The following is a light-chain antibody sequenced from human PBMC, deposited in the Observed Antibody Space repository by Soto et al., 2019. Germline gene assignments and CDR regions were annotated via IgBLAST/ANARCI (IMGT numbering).Light chain of an antibody. Sequence: DMQMTQSPSSLSASVLGRVSMTCRASQGISNYLAWYQQKPGKVPKLLIYAASTLQSGVPSRFSGSGSGTDFTLTISSLQPEDFATYYCQKYNSAPTFGQGTRLEIK. CDR3: QKYNSAPT. CDR1: QGISNY. V-gene: IGKV1-27*01. J-gene: IGKJ5*01. CDR2: AAS.